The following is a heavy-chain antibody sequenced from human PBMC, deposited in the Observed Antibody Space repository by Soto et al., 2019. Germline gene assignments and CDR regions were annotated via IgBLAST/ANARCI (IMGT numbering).Heavy chain of an antibody. J-gene: IGHJ6*02. CDR1: GYSFTSYW. Sequence: GESLKISCKGSGYSFTSYWICWVRQMPGKGLEWMGIIYPGDSDTRYSPSFQGQVTISADKSISTAYLQWSSLKASDTAVYYCAREGSAPYYYYGMDVWGQGTTVTSP. D-gene: IGHD6-19*01. V-gene: IGHV5-51*01. CDR3: AREGSAPYYYYGMDV. CDR2: IYPGDSDT.